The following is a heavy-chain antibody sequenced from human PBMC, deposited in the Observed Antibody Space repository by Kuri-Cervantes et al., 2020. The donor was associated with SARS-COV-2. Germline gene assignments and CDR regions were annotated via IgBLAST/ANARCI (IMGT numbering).Heavy chain of an antibody. CDR1: GGSISSYY. V-gene: IGHV4-59*01. D-gene: IGHD4-17*01. CDR3: ARDSFPYGDYGRFDP. CDR2: IYYSGST. Sequence: SETLSLTCTVSGGSISSYYWSWIRQPPGKGLEWIGYIYYSGSTNYNPSLKSRVTISVDTSKNQFSLKLSSVTAADTAVYYCARDSFPYGDYGRFDPWGQGTLVTVSS. J-gene: IGHJ5*02.